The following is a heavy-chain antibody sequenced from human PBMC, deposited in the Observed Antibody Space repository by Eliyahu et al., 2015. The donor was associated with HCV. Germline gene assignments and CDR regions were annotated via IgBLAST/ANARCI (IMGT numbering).Heavy chain of an antibody. CDR3: ARGGAVAGVFVGMDV. Sequence: EVQLVESGGGLVQPGGSLRLSCAASGFTFSXYSMNWVRQAPGKGLEWVSYISSSSSTIYYADSVKGRFTISRDNAKNSLYLQMNSLRAEDTAVYYCARGGAVAGVFVGMDVWGQGTTVTVSS. CDR2: ISSSSSTI. D-gene: IGHD6-19*01. V-gene: IGHV3-48*01. J-gene: IGHJ6*02. CDR1: GFTFSXYS.